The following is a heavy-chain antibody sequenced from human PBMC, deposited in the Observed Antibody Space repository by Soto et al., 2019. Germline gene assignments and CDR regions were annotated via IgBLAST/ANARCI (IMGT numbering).Heavy chain of an antibody. CDR2: IIPIFGTA. Sequence: SVKVSCKASGGTFSSYAISWVREAPGQGLEWMGGIIPIFGTANYAQKFQGRVTITADESTSTAYMELSSLRSEDTAVYCCARRVPDSSGSYFDYWGQGTLVTVSS. CDR1: GGTFSSYA. CDR3: ARRVPDSSGSYFDY. D-gene: IGHD3-22*01. V-gene: IGHV1-69*13. J-gene: IGHJ4*02.